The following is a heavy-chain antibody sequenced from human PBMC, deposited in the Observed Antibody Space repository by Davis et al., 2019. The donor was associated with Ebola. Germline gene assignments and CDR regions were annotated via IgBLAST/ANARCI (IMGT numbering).Heavy chain of an antibody. CDR2: INRDGSTT. V-gene: IGHV3-74*01. Sequence: LSLTCAASGFIFSKSWMSWVRQGPGEGLVWVSDINRDGSTTKYADSVKGRFTISRDNAKNTLYLQMNSLRAEDTAVYYCMSLTGGSWGQGTLVTVSS. D-gene: IGHD3-16*01. CDR3: MSLTGGS. J-gene: IGHJ5*02. CDR1: GFIFSKSW.